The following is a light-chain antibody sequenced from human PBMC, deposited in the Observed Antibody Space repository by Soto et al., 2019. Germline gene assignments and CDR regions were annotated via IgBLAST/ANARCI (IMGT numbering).Light chain of an antibody. Sequence: DSVMTQFPLSLSVTPGEPASISCRSSQSLLHSDGYNYLDWYVQKPGQSPQLLIYLGSNRASGVPDRFGGSGSGTEFTLKISRVEAEDVGVYYCMQALQIRVEFGQGTKVEIK. J-gene: IGKJ1*01. V-gene: IGKV2-28*01. CDR2: LGS. CDR1: QSLLHSDGYNY. CDR3: MQALQIRVE.